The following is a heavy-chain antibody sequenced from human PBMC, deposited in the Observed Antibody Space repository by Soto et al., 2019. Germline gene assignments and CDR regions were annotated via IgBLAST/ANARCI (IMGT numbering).Heavy chain of an antibody. Sequence: TGGSLRLSCAASGFTFSSYEMNWVRQAPGKGLEWVSYISSSGSTIYYADSVKGRFTISRDNAKNSLYLQMNSLRAEDTAVYYCAIHHGAADPYGMDVWGQGTTVTVSS. D-gene: IGHD6-13*01. V-gene: IGHV3-48*03. CDR2: ISSSGSTI. J-gene: IGHJ6*02. CDR3: AIHHGAADPYGMDV. CDR1: GFTFSSYE.